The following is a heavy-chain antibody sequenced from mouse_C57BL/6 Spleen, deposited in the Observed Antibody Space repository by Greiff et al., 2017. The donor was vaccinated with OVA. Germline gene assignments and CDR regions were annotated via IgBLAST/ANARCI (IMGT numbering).Heavy chain of an antibody. V-gene: IGHV5-6*01. CDR3: ARRDYGNPAWFAY. CDR1: GFTFSSYG. J-gene: IGHJ3*01. CDR2: ISSGGSYT. D-gene: IGHD2-1*01. Sequence: EVQRVESGGDLVQPGGSLKLSCAASGFTFSSYGMSWVRQTPDKRLEWVATISSGGSYTYYPDSVKGRFTISRDNAKNTLYLQMSSLKSEDTAMYYCARRDYGNPAWFAYWGQGTLVTVSA.